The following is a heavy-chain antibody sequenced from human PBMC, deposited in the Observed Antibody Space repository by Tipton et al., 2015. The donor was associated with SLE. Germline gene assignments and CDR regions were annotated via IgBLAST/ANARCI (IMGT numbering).Heavy chain of an antibody. J-gene: IGHJ3*02. CDR3: ARGRPAFDS. V-gene: IGHV4-34*01. CDR2: INHSGST. Sequence: TLSLTCAVYGGSFSGYYWSWIRQPPGKGLEWIGEINHSGSTNYNPSLKSRVTISVDTSKNQFSLKLSSVTAADTAVYYCARGRPAFDSWGQGTMVTVSS. CDR1: GGSFSGYY.